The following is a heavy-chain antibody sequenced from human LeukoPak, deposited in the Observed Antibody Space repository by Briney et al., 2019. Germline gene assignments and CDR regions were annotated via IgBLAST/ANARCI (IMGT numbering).Heavy chain of an antibody. CDR3: ARGDRPQKFYGSGSFGP. V-gene: IGHV7-4-1*02. J-gene: IGHJ5*02. Sequence: ASVKVSCEASGYIFSNYAINWVRQAPGQGLEWMGWINTNTGNPTYAQGITGRFVFSVDTSVSTAYLQITSLKSEDTALYYCARGDRPQKFYGSGSFGPWGPGTLVSVSS. D-gene: IGHD3-10*01. CDR2: INTNTGNP. CDR1: GYIFSNYA.